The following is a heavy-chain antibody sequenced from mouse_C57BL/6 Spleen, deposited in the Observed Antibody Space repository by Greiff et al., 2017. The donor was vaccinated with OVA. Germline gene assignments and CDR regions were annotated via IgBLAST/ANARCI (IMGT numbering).Heavy chain of an antibody. J-gene: IGHJ4*01. CDR3: ARGEELQYYAMDY. CDR2: INPSTGGT. Sequence: EVQLQQSGPELVKPGASVKISCKASGYSFTGYYMNWVKQSPEKSLEWIGEINPSTGGTTYNQKFKAKATLTVDKSSSTAYMQLKSLTSEDSAVYYCARGEELQYYAMDYWGQGTSVTVSS. CDR1: GYSFTGYY. V-gene: IGHV1-42*01. D-gene: IGHD2-1*01.